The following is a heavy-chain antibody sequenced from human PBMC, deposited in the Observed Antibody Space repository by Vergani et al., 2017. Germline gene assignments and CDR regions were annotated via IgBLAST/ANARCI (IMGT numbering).Heavy chain of an antibody. CDR2: IYYSGST. D-gene: IGHD3-3*01. CDR1: GGSISSYY. J-gene: IGHJ6*02. CDR3: ARDKSTISGVAGPHNLYGMDV. V-gene: IGHV4-59*01. Sequence: QVQLQESGPGLVKPSETLSLTCTVSGGSISSYYWSWIRQPPGKGLEWIGYIYYSGSTNYNPSLKSRVTISVDTSKNQFSLKLSSVTAADTAVYYCARDKSTISGVAGPHNLYGMDVWGQGTTVTVSS.